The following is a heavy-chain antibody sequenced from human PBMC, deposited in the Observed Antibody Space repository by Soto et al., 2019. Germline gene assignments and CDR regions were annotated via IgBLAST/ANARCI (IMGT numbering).Heavy chain of an antibody. CDR3: ARDMYSSDYFVKWFEP. V-gene: IGHV3-30-3*01. J-gene: IGHJ5*02. D-gene: IGHD6-19*01. CDR1: GFSFSSYA. Sequence: ESGGGVVQPGRSLRLSCTASGFSFSSYAMYWFRQPLGKGLEWVAVISHDGINKHYADSVKGRVTVSRDNSNHSLDLQLNSLRGEDTAMYYCARDMYSSDYFVKWFEPWGQGTLVTVSS. CDR2: ISHDGINK.